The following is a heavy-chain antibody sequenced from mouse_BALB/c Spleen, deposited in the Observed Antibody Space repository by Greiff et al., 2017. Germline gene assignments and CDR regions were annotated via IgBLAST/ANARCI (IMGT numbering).Heavy chain of an antibody. D-gene: IGHD2-10*02. CDR3: ARGYGNYYAMDY. CDR1: GFTFSDYY. J-gene: IGHJ4*01. Sequence: EVKLMESGGGLVKPGGSLKLSCAASGFTFSDYYMYWVRQTPEKRLEWVATISDGGSYTYYPDSVKGRFTISRDNAKNNLYLQMSSLKSEDTAMYYCARGYGNYYAMDYWGPGTSVTVSS. CDR2: ISDGGSYT. V-gene: IGHV5-4*02.